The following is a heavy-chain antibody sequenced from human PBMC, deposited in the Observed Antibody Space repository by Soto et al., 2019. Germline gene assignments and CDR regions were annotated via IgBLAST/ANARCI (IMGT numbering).Heavy chain of an antibody. CDR2: ILYDGINK. CDR3: ARETEALDY. Sequence: LRLSCAASVFTFSSYAIHWVRHAPGKGLELVAVILYDGINKYXSXXXXXXXTXXXXXXINXXYLXXXTXXXXXTAVYYCARETEALDYWGKGTLLTGSS. J-gene: IGHJ4*02. CDR1: VFTFSSYA. V-gene: IGHV3-30*14.